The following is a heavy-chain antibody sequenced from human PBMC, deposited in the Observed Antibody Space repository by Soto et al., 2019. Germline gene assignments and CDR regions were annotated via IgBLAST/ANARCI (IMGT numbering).Heavy chain of an antibody. V-gene: IGHV4-39*01. D-gene: IGHD6-19*01. J-gene: IGHJ4*02. CDR2: IYYSGST. CDR3: ARLVYSRGWYEVADY. Sequence: ETLSLTCTVSGGSISSSSYYCGWIRQPPGKGLEWIGSIYYSGSTYYNPSLKSRVTISVDTSKNQVSRELSSVAAADTAVYYCARLVYSRGWYEVADYWGKGTLVTVSS. CDR1: GGSISSSSYY.